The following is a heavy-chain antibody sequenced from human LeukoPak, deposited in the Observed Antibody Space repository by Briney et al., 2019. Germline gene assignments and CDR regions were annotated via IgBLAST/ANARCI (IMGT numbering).Heavy chain of an antibody. CDR2: IYPDDSDT. Sequence: GESLKISCKRSGYSFTNYWIVWVRQMPGKGLEWMGIIYPDDSDTRYSPSFRGQVTISADKSISTAYLQWSSLKASDTAMYYCTVGATTSRDASDIWGRGTMVTVSS. J-gene: IGHJ3*02. D-gene: IGHD3-16*01. CDR3: TVGATTSRDASDI. CDR1: GYSFTNYW. V-gene: IGHV5-51*01.